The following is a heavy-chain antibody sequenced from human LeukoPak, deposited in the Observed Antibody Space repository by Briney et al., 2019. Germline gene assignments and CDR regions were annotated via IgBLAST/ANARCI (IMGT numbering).Heavy chain of an antibody. Sequence: GGSLRLSCAASGFTFSSYGMHWVRQAPGKGLEWVAFIRYDGSNKYYADSVKGRFTISRDNSKNTLYLQMNSLRAEDTAVHYCAKDWGACSSTSCYQFYWGQGTLATVSS. CDR2: IRYDGSNK. CDR1: GFTFSSYG. J-gene: IGHJ4*02. V-gene: IGHV3-30*02. CDR3: AKDWGACSSTSCYQFY. D-gene: IGHD2-2*01.